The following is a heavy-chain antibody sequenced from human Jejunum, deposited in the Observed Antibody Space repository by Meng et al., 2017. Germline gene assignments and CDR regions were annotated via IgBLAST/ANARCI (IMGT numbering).Heavy chain of an antibody. CDR1: GYTFTKYN. CDR3: AREYSSYPDY. Sequence: LVQAGTEVKNPGSSVKVSCEASGYTFTKYNLHWVRQATGQGLEWMGWMSPNSGNTGYAQKFQGRVTMTRSTSISTAYMELSSLRFEDTAVYYCAREYSSYPDYWGQGTLVTVSS. CDR2: MSPNSGNT. V-gene: IGHV1-8*01. D-gene: IGHD6-6*01. J-gene: IGHJ4*02.